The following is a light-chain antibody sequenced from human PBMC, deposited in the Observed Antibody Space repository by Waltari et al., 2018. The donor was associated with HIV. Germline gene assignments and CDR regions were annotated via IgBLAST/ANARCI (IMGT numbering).Light chain of an antibody. V-gene: IGKV3-20*01. CDR2: AAS. CDR1: QSIRSTS. Sequence: EIVLPQSPGTLSFSSGERATLPCRASQSIRSTSVTWYQQKPGQAPRLLIYAASSRATGMPDRFSGSGSETDYTLTISRLEPEDFAVYYCQQYGGAPITFGQGTRLEIK. J-gene: IGKJ5*01. CDR3: QQYGGAPIT.